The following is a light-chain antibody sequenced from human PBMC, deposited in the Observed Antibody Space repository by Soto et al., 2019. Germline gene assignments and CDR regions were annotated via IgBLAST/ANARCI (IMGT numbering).Light chain of an antibody. J-gene: IGKJ1*01. V-gene: IGKV3-15*01. CDR1: QSVTSD. Sequence: TVMSQSLVTLSVSPGERATLSCRASQSVTSDLAWYQQKSGQPPRLLIFDASTRATGGPARFIGSGSGTEFTLTIISQQPDDFATNYCQHYYSYIEAFGQGTKVDI. CDR2: DAS. CDR3: QHYYSYIEA.